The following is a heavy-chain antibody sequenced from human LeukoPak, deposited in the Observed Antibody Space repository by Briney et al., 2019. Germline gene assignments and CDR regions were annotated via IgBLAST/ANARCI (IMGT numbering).Heavy chain of an antibody. CDR1: GFTFSSYG. J-gene: IGHJ6*02. Sequence: PGGSLRLSCAASGFTFSSYGMHWVRQAPGKGLEWVAVISYDGSNKYYADSAKGRFTISRDNSKNTLYLQMNSLRAEDTAVYSCARGYCSIANCYAYYYYYGLDVWGQGTTVTVSS. CDR3: ARGYCSIANCYAYYYYYGLDV. D-gene: IGHD2-2*01. V-gene: IGHV3-30*03. CDR2: ISYDGSNK.